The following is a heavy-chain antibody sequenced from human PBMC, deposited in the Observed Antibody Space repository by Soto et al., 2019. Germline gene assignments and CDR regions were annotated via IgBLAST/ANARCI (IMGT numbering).Heavy chain of an antibody. D-gene: IGHD2-2*01. J-gene: IGHJ6*02. Sequence: PGGSLRLSCAASGFTFSDYYMSWIRQAPGKGLEWVSYISSSGSTIYYADSVKGRFTISRDNAKNSLYLQMKSLRAEDTAVYYCTRDQDVLVPAAMSPPNYYYGMDVWGHGTPVTVSS. CDR2: ISSSGSTI. CDR3: TRDQDVLVPAAMSPPNYYYGMDV. CDR1: GFTFSDYY. V-gene: IGHV3-11*01.